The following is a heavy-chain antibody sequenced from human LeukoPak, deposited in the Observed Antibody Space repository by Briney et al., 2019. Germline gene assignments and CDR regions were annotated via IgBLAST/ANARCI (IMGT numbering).Heavy chain of an antibody. D-gene: IGHD5-24*01. Sequence: SETLSLTCTVSGGSISSYYWSWIRQPAGKGLEWIGRIYTSGSTNYNPSLKSRVTMSVDTSKNQFSLKLSSVTAADTAVYYCARDRPPGDGYNLIIDAFDIWGQGTMVTVSS. V-gene: IGHV4-4*07. CDR1: GGSISSYY. CDR2: IYTSGST. CDR3: ARDRPPGDGYNLIIDAFDI. J-gene: IGHJ3*02.